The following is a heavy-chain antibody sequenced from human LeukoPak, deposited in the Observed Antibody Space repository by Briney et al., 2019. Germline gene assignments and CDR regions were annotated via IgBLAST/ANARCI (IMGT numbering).Heavy chain of an antibody. D-gene: IGHD6-6*01. V-gene: IGHV4-4*07. Sequence: SETLSLTCTVSGDSISKYYWNWIRQSAGKRLEWIGRFYTSGSTEYNPSLKSRVTMSVDTSTNQFSLRLSSVTAADTAVYYCALSMGYSSSSEAFDIWGQGTMVTVSS. CDR1: GDSISKYY. J-gene: IGHJ3*02. CDR2: FYTSGST. CDR3: ALSMGYSSSSEAFDI.